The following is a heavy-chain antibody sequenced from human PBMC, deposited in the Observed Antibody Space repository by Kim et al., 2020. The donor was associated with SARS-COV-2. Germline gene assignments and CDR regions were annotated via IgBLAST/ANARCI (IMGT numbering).Heavy chain of an antibody. CDR3: ARYYDSSGYEAVDAFDI. D-gene: IGHD3-22*01. V-gene: IGHV1-18*04. J-gene: IGHJ3*02. Sequence: ASVKVSCKASGYTFTSYGISWVRQAPGQGLEWMGWISAYNGNTNYAQKLQGRVTMTTDTSTSTAYMELRSLRSDDTAVYYCARYYDSSGYEAVDAFDIWGQGTMVTVSS. CDR1: GYTFTSYG. CDR2: ISAYNGNT.